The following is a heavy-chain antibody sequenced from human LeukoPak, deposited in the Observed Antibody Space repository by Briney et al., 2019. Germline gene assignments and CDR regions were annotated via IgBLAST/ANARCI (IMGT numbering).Heavy chain of an antibody. D-gene: IGHD3-22*01. J-gene: IGHJ4*02. V-gene: IGHV3-48*04. CDR2: FDSSTCSI. CDR3: AREKLSFSDSSGYFDY. Sequence: PGGSLRLSCGASGFPFSSHSVNWARLAPGKGRVWIPYFDSSTCSIQYADSVRSRFTISRNNAENSLYPQMSPLRTEDTAVYYCAREKLSFSDSSGYFDYWGQGTLVTVSS. CDR1: GFPFSSHS.